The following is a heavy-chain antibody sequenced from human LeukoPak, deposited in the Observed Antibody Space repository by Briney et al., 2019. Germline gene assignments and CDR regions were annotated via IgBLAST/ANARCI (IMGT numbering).Heavy chain of an antibody. Sequence: ASVKVSCKASGYTFTGYYMHWVRQAPGQGVEWMGWINPNSGGTNYAQKFQGRVTMTRDTSISTACMELSRLRSDDTAVYYCARGPLEWLLFRLDYWGQGTLVTVSS. V-gene: IGHV1-2*02. D-gene: IGHD3-3*01. CDR3: ARGPLEWLLFRLDY. J-gene: IGHJ4*02. CDR1: GYTFTGYY. CDR2: INPNSGGT.